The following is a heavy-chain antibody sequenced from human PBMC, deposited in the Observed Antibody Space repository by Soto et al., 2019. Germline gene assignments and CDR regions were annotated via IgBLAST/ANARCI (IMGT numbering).Heavy chain of an antibody. Sequence: QVQLVQSGAEVKKPGSSVKVSCKASGGTFSSYAISWVRQAPGQGLEWMGGIIPIFGTANYAQKFQGRVTITGDESTSPAYMALSSLRSEDTAGYYCARGRSVSVWDTAVDPFRYLGQGTLVTVSS. CDR1: GGTFSSYA. V-gene: IGHV1-69*01. CDR3: ARGRSVSVWDTAVDPFRY. D-gene: IGHD5-18*01. CDR2: IIPIFGTA. J-gene: IGHJ4*02.